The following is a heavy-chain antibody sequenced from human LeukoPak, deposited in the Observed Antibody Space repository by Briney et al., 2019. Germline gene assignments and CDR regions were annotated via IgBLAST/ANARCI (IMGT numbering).Heavy chain of an antibody. CDR3: ARAGIVNALDY. CDR2: IWYDGSNT. J-gene: IGHJ4*02. V-gene: IGHV3-33*01. Sequence: GGSLRLSCAASEYTFSIYGMNWVRQAPGKGLEWVAIIWYDGSNTYFAESVMGRFSISKDNFKNIVCLQMNSLKIEDTGVYYCARAGIVNALDYWGQGAQVTVSP. D-gene: IGHD2/OR15-2a*01. CDR1: EYTFSIYG.